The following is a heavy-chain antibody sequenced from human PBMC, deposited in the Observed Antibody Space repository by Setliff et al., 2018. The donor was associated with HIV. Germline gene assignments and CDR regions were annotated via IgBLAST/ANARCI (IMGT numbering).Heavy chain of an antibody. CDR1: GYTFTSYY. V-gene: IGHV1-46*01. D-gene: IGHD3-3*01. CDR2: INPSGGSS. CDR3: ARDRVRITIFGANDASDI. J-gene: IGHJ4*02. Sequence: KVSCKASGYTFTSYYMNWVRQAPGQGLEWMGIINPSGGSSTYAQKFQGRVAMTRDTSTSTVYMELSSLRSEDTAVYYCARDRVRITIFGANDASDIWGQGALVTVS.